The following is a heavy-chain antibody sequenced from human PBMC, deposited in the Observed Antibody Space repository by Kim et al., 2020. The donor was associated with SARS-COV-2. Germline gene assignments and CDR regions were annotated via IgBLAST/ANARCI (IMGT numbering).Heavy chain of an antibody. D-gene: IGHD6-13*01. Sequence: HANPVKGRFTISRDNSKHTIFLQLSSHRAEDTAVYYCARDMAPTGSRWFHLWGQGTKVTVST. V-gene: IGHV3-23*01. CDR3: ARDMAPTGSRWFHL. J-gene: IGHJ5*02.